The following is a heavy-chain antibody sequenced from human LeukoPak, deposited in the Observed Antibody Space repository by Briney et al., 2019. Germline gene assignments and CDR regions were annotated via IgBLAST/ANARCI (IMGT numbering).Heavy chain of an antibody. V-gene: IGHV1-46*01. D-gene: IGHD2-8*01. CDR3: ARVAYCTKGVCINFDL. CDR2: INPSGGST. CDR1: GYTFTSYY. Sequence: ASVKVSCKASGYTFTSYYMHWVRQAPGQGLEWMGIINPSGGSTSYAQKFQGRVTMTRDTSTSTVYMELSGLRADDTAVYYCARVAYCTKGVCINFDLWGQGTLVTVSS. J-gene: IGHJ4*02.